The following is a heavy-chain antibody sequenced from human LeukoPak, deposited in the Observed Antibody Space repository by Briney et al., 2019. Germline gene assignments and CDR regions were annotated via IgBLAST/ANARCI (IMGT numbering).Heavy chain of an antibody. D-gene: IGHD6-19*01. CDR3: AKGATSGWLLYWFDP. J-gene: IGHJ5*02. CDR1: GLTSSTYATSYA. CDR2: ISGSGGST. V-gene: IGHV3-23*01. Sequence: GGSLRLSCAVSGLTSSTYATSYAMTWLRQAPGKGLELVSGISGSGGSTYYAESVKGRFTISRDNFKNTLYLQLNSLRDADTAIYYCAKGATSGWLLYWFDPWGQGTLVTVSS.